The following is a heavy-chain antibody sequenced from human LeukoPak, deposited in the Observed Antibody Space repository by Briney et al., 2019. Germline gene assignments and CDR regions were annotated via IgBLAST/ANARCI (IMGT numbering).Heavy chain of an antibody. CDR1: GGSISSSSYY. J-gene: IGHJ2*01. CDR3: AREYCGGDCYYWYFDL. Sequence: PSETLSLTCTVSGGSISSSSYYWGWIRQPPGKGLEWIGSIYYSGSTYYNPSLKSRVTISVDTSKNQFSLKLSSVTAADTAVYYCAREYCGGDCYYWYFDLWGRGTLVTVSS. V-gene: IGHV4-39*07. CDR2: IYYSGST. D-gene: IGHD2-21*02.